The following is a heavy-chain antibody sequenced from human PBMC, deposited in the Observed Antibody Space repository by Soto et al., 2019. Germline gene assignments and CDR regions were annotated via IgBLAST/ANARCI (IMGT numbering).Heavy chain of an antibody. CDR2: INSDGSST. D-gene: IGHD1-1*01. CDR3: VRRGTLLVPPTEPGSN. CDR1: GFTFSGYW. V-gene: IGHV3-74*01. J-gene: IGHJ4*02. Sequence: EVQLVESGGGLVQPGGSLRLCCAASGFTFSGYWMHWVRHVPGKGLVWVSRINSDGSSTDYADSVKGRFTISRDNTKHTPYLQMNRLRAKDTAVYYCVRRGTLLVPPTEPGSNWGQGTLVTVTS.